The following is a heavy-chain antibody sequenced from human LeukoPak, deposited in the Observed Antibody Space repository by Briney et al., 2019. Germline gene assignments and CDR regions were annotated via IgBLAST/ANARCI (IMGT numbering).Heavy chain of an antibody. V-gene: IGHV3-21*01. J-gene: IGHJ5*02. D-gene: IGHD3-16*02. CDR1: GFTFSSYS. CDR2: ISSSSSYI. CDR3: AREGYDWGSYRPNWFDP. Sequence: GGSLRLSCAASGFTFSSYSMNWVRQAPGKGLEWVSSISSSSSYIYYADSVKGRFTISRDNAKNSLYLQMNSLRAEDTAVYYCAREGYDWGSYRPNWFDPWGQGSLVTVSS.